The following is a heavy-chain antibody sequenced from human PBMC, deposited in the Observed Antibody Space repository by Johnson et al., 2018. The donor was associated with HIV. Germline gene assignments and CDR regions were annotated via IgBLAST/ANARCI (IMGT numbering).Heavy chain of an antibody. CDR3: ARDVPSSNGSEAAFDI. CDR2: ISGSGGST. D-gene: IGHD6-13*01. CDR1: GFTFSSYA. V-gene: IGHV3-23*04. J-gene: IGHJ3*02. Sequence: VQLVESGGGVVQPGGSLRLSCAASGFTFSSYAMSWVRQAPGKGLEWVSAISGSGGSTYYADSVKGRFTISRDNAKNSLYLQMTSLRAEDTALYYCARDVPSSNGSEAAFDIRCQGTMVTICS.